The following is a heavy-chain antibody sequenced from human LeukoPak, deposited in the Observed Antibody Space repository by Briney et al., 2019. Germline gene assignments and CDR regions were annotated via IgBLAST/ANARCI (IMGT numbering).Heavy chain of an antibody. CDR2: IYYSGST. CDR1: GGSISSSRYS. Sequence: PSETLSLTCTVSGGSISSSRYSWGWIRQPPGKGLEWIGSIYYSGSTYYNPSLKSRVTISVDTSKNQFSLKLSSVTAADTAVYYCARPVEMATIGPFDYWGQGTLVTVSS. J-gene: IGHJ4*02. V-gene: IGHV4-39*01. D-gene: IGHD5-24*01. CDR3: ARPVEMATIGPFDY.